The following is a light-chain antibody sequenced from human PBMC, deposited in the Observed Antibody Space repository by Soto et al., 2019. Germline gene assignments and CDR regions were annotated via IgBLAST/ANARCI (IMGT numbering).Light chain of an antibody. CDR3: QCFDNNNFKWV. Sequence: NFMLTQPHSVSASPGKTVTISCTRSSGSVASNYVQWYQRRPGSATSLLIYEDDQRSSGVPYPFSGPIDSSSNSSSLTVSGLKPEDEADYYCQCFDNNNFKWVFGGGTQLT. CDR1: SGSVASNY. J-gene: IGLJ3*02. V-gene: IGLV6-57*03. CDR2: EDD.